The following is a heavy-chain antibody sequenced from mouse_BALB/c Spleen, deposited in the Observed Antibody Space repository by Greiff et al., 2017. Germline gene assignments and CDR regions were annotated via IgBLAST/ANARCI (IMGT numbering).Heavy chain of an antibody. D-gene: IGHD1-1*01. CDR2: ISSGGSYT. CDR1: GFTFSSYA. V-gene: IGHV5-9-4*01. Sequence: EVMLVESGGGLVKPGGSLKLSCAASGFTFSSYAMSWVRQSPEKRLEWVAEISSGGSYTYYPDTVTGRFTISRDNAKNTLYLEMSSLRSEDTAMYYCATFYYYGSSTFAYWGQGTLVTVSA. CDR3: ATFYYYGSSTFAY. J-gene: IGHJ3*01.